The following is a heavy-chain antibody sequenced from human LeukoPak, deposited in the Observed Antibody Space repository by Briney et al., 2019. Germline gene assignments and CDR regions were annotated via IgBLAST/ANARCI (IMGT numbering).Heavy chain of an antibody. V-gene: IGHV4-39*07. D-gene: IGHD1-1*01. J-gene: IGHJ5*02. Sequence: PSETLSLTCTVSGGSISISGYYWAWIPQPPGKGPEWSGSIFYTGTTYYTPSLKSRVTISVDTSQNQCSVNPASLTAEDTALYFCARESIRIQTGTTPWARGNLVPVSS. CDR3: ARESIRIQTGTTP. CDR2: IFYTGTT. CDR1: GGSISISGYY.